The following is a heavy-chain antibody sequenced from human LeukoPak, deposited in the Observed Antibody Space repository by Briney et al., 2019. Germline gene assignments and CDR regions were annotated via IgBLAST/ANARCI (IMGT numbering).Heavy chain of an antibody. CDR3: ARGDKVGTTTGVFDY. CDR1: GFTFSSYW. Sequence: GGSLRLSCAASGFTFSSYWMSWVRQAPGKGLEWVANIKQDGSEKYYVDSVKGRFTISRDNAKNSVYLQMNSLRAEDTAVYYRARGDKVGTTTGVFDYWGQGTLVTVSS. D-gene: IGHD1-26*01. J-gene: IGHJ4*02. CDR2: IKQDGSEK. V-gene: IGHV3-7*01.